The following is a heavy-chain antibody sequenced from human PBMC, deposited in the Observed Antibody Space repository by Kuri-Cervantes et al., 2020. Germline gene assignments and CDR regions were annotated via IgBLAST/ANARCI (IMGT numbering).Heavy chain of an antibody. CDR1: GFTFSTCG. CDR3: ARDGDLLYYYYYMDV. J-gene: IGHJ6*03. CDR2: IRYDGSNK. V-gene: IGHV3-30*02. Sequence: GGSLRLSCAASGFTFSTCGMHWVRQAPGKGLEWVAFIRYDGSNKYYVDSVKGRFTISRDNSKNTLYLQMNSLRAEDTAVYYCARDGDLLYYYYYMDVWGKGTTVTVSS. D-gene: IGHD4-17*01.